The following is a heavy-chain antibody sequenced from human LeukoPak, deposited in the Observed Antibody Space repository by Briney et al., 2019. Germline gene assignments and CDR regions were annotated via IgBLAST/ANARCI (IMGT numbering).Heavy chain of an antibody. CDR2: ISAYNGNT. J-gene: IGHJ6*03. D-gene: IGHD2-21*02. V-gene: IGHV1-18*01. Sequence: ASVKVSCKASGYTFTSFGISWVRQAPGQGLEGRGWISAYNGNTNYAQKLQGRGTMTTDTSTSTAYMELRRLRSDDTAVYYCARIAYCGGDCLPRHYYYYYMDVWGKGTTVTVSS. CDR1: GYTFTSFG. CDR3: ARIAYCGGDCLPRHYYYYYMDV.